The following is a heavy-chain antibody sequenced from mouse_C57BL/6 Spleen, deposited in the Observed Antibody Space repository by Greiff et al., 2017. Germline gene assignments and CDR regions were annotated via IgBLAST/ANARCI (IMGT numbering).Heavy chain of an antibody. D-gene: IGHD3-2*02. V-gene: IGHV1-53*01. Sequence: QVQLQQPGPELVKPGASVKLSCKASGYTFTSYWMHWVKQRPGQGLEWIGNINPSNGSTNYNEQFKSKATLTVDTASSTAYRQIGSLPSEDSAVYYCARSGGGYSWFAYWGQGTLVTVSA. CDR2: INPSNGST. CDR3: ARSGGGYSWFAY. J-gene: IGHJ3*01. CDR1: GYTFTSYW.